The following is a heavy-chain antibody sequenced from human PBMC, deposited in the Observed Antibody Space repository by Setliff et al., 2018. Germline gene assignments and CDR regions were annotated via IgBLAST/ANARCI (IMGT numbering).Heavy chain of an antibody. D-gene: IGHD3-22*01. CDR1: GYSISSGHY. V-gene: IGHV4-38-2*02. J-gene: IGHJ4*02. CDR3: ARQPEGGYYDSSGYYGMAPYYFDY. Sequence: SETLSLTCTVSGYSISSGHYWGWIRQSPGKGPDWIGSIFHTGAAYYNPSLESRFTISVDTSKNQFSLKLNSVTAADTAVYYCARQPEGGYYDSSGYYGMAPYYFDYWGQGTLVTVSS. CDR2: IFHTGAA.